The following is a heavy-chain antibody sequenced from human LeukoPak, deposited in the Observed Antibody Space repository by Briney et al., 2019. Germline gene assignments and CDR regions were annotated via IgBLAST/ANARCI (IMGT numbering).Heavy chain of an antibody. J-gene: IGHJ4*02. D-gene: IGHD4-23*01. Sequence: VASVKVSCKASGGTFSSYAISWVREAPGQGLEWMGGIIPIFGTANYAQKFQGRVTITADKSTSTAYMELSSLRSEDTAVYYCASSTTVVTFRLDYWGQGTLVTVSS. CDR1: GGTFSSYA. CDR3: ASSTTVVTFRLDY. V-gene: IGHV1-69*06. CDR2: IIPIFGTA.